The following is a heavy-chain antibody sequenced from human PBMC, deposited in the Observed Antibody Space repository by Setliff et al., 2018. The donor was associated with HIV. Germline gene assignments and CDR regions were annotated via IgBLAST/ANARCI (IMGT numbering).Heavy chain of an antibody. Sequence: PSETLSLTCTVSGGSISSSTYYWGWIRQPPGKGLEWIGTIYYSGSTYYNPSLKSRLTISVDTSKNQFSLKLSSVTAADTAVYYCARQVSGWDAFDIWGRGTVVTVSS. D-gene: IGHD3-10*01. CDR2: IYYSGST. J-gene: IGHJ3*02. CDR1: GGSISSSTYY. V-gene: IGHV4-39*01. CDR3: ARQVSGWDAFDI.